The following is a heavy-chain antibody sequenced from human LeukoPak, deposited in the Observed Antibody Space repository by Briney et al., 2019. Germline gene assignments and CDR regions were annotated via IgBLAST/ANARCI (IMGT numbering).Heavy chain of an antibody. Sequence: GGSLRLSCAASGFTFSSYAMSWVRQAPGKGLEWVSSISSSSSYIYYADSVKGRFTISRDNAKNSLYLQMNSLRAEDTAVYYCARGHSNFDYWGQGTLVTVSS. CDR2: ISSSSSYI. CDR1: GFTFSSYA. V-gene: IGHV3-21*01. J-gene: IGHJ4*02. CDR3: ARGHSNFDY.